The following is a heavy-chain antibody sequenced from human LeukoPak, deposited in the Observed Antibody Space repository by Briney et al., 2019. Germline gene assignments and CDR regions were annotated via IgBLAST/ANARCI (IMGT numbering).Heavy chain of an antibody. V-gene: IGHV3-64*01. D-gene: IGHD3-10*01. Sequence: PGGSLRLSCAASGFTFSSYAMYWVRQAPGKGLEYVSAISSNGGSTYYANSVKGRFTISRDNSKNTLYLQMGSLRAEDMAVYHCARGLDYGSGTYYNNWFDPWGQGTLVTVSS. J-gene: IGHJ5*02. CDR3: ARGLDYGSGTYYNNWFDP. CDR2: ISSNGGST. CDR1: GFTFSSYA.